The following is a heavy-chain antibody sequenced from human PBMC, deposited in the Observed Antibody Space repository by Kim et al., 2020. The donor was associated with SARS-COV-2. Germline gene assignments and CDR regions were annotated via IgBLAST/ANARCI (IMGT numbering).Heavy chain of an antibody. CDR3: ATAATGLDY. V-gene: IGHV3-64*01. Sequence: GSTYYANAGKGRFTISRDNSKNTLNLQMGSLRAEDMAVYDGATAATGLDYWGQGALVTVSS. D-gene: IGHD2-15*01. CDR2: GST. J-gene: IGHJ4*02.